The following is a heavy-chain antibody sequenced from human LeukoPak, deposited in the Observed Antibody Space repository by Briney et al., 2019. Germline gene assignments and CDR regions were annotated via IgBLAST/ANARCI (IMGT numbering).Heavy chain of an antibody. D-gene: IGHD3-22*01. CDR1: GGTFSSYA. CDR3: LRIEYYYYSSGYYLDY. V-gene: IGHV1-69*04. J-gene: IGHJ4*02. Sequence: GASVKVSCKASGGTFSSYAISWVRQAPGQGLEWMGRIIPILGIANYAQKFQGRVTITADKSTSTAYMELSSLRSKDMAVYYCLRIEYYYYSSGYYLDYWGQGTLVTVSS. CDR2: IIPILGIA.